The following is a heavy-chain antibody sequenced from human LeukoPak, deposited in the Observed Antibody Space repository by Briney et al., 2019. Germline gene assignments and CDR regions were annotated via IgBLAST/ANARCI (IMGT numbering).Heavy chain of an antibody. D-gene: IGHD4-17*01. CDR3: ARDITPDTTVTTND. Sequence: ASVKVSCKASGYTFTSYYMHWVRLAPGQGLEWMGWTNPNSGGTNYAQKFQGRVTMTRDTSISTAYMELSRLTSDDTAMYYCARDITPDTTVTTNDWGQGTLVTVSS. V-gene: IGHV1-2*02. CDR2: TNPNSGGT. J-gene: IGHJ4*02. CDR1: GYTFTSYY.